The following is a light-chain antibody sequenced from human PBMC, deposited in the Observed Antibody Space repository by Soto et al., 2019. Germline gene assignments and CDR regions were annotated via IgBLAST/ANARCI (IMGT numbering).Light chain of an antibody. CDR3: SSYTNRSNYV. J-gene: IGLJ1*01. Sequence: QSALTQPASVSESPGQSLTISCTGTSRDIGFYNYVSWYQQYPGNAPKLIIFDVSNRPSGVSGRFSGSKSGNTASLTISGLLPEDGADYYCSSYTNRSNYVLGYGTKAT. V-gene: IGLV2-14*03. CDR2: DVS. CDR1: SRDIGFYNY.